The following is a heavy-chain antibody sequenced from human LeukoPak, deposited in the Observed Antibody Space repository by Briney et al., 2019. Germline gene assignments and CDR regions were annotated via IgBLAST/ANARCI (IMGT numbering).Heavy chain of an antibody. Sequence: GRSLRLSCATSGFTFDDYAMHWVRQAPGKGLEWVSGISWNSGSIGYADSVKGRFTISRDNANNSLYLQMNSLRAEDTALYYCAKSLPAMVTAFFDYWGQGTLVTVSS. J-gene: IGHJ4*02. CDR3: AKSLPAMVTAFFDY. V-gene: IGHV3-9*01. CDR2: ISWNSGSI. D-gene: IGHD5-18*01. CDR1: GFTFDDYA.